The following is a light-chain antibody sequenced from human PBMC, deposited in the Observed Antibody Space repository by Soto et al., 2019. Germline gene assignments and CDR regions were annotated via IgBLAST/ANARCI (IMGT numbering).Light chain of an antibody. CDR3: QRYGSSRPNN. J-gene: IGKJ2*01. CDR2: GAS. Sequence: EIALTQSPATLSLSPGEGATLSCRASQSVRNTYLARYQQKPGQAPRLLISGASNRAAGIPDRLSGSASVIDFSLSISRLESEYFAVYYGQRYGSSRPNNLGQGTKLEMK. CDR1: QSVRNTY. V-gene: IGKV3-20*01.